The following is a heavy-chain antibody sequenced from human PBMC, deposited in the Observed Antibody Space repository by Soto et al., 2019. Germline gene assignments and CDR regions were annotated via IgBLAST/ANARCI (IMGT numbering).Heavy chain of an antibody. V-gene: IGHV3-23*01. CDR2: ISGSGGSM. J-gene: IGHJ4*02. Sequence: GGSLRLSCAASGFIFSSYAMSWVRQAPGKGLEWVSAISGSGGSMYYADSVKGRFTISRDNSKNTLYLQMNSLRAEDTAVYYCARRGSGSYYDYWGQGTLVTVSS. CDR1: GFIFSSYA. CDR3: ARRGSGSYYDY. D-gene: IGHD1-26*01.